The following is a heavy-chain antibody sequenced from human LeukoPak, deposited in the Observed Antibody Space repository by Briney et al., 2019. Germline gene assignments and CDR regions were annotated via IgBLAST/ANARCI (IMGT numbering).Heavy chain of an antibody. CDR3: AKAGFRLVDYYYYMDV. Sequence: PGGSLRLSCAASGFTFSNYGMHWVRQAPGKGLEWVGLIWYDGTNQYYTDSVKGRFTISRDNSKSTLYLQMDSLRAEDTAVYYCAKAGFRLVDYYYYMDVWGKGTTVTVSS. CDR2: IWYDGTNQ. J-gene: IGHJ6*03. V-gene: IGHV3-33*06. CDR1: GFTFSNYG. D-gene: IGHD3-9*01.